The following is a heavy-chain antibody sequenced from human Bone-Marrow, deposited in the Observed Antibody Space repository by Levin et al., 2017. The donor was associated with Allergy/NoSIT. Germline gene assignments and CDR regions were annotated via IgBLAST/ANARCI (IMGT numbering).Heavy chain of an antibody. CDR3: AGFSSGPFY. CDR2: IDPTGADT. J-gene: IGHJ4*02. D-gene: IGHD6-19*01. V-gene: IGHV3-23*01. CDR1: GFPFTSYS. Sequence: LSLTCAASGFPFTSYSMSWVRQAPGKGLEWVSGIDPTGADTYYADSVKGRFTISRDNSKNTLFLQMNSLRVDDTALYYCAGFSSGPFYWGQGSLVSVSS.